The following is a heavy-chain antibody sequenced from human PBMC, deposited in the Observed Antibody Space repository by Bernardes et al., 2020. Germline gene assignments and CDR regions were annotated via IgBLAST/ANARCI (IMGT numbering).Heavy chain of an antibody. Sequence: ETLSLTCAVYGGSFSGYYWSWIRQPPGKGLEWIGEINHSGSTNYNPSLKSRVTISVDTSKNQFSLKLSSVTAADTAVYYCARGSLCSGGSCSEYFQHWGQGTLVTVSS. J-gene: IGHJ1*01. CDR1: GGSFSGYY. CDR2: INHSGST. CDR3: ARGSLCSGGSCSEYFQH. V-gene: IGHV4-34*01. D-gene: IGHD2-15*01.